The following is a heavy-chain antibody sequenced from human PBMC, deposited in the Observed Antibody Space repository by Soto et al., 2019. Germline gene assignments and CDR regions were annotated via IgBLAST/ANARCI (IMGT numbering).Heavy chain of an antibody. CDR1: GFTFSSYA. CDR2: ISGSGGST. V-gene: IGHV3-23*01. D-gene: IGHD4-17*01. Sequence: EVQLLESGGGLVQPGGSLRLSCAASGFTFSSYAMSWVRQAPGKGLEWVSAISGSGGSTYYAGSVKGRFTIARGNSKTSRCVQRHGLRAGDTAVYYCGRGKYGDYHAFDCWGQGTLVTGS. J-gene: IGHJ4*02. CDR3: GRGKYGDYHAFDC.